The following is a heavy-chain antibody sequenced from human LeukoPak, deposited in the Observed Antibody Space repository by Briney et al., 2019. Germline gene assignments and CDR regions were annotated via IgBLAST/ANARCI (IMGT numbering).Heavy chain of an antibody. CDR1: GFTFNSYA. V-gene: IGHV3-23*01. Sequence: GGSLRLSCAASGFTFNSYAMSWVRQAPGKGLEWVSAITSGGGDTYHHDSVNGRFTISRDNSKNTLYLQMNSLRAEDTAIYYCAKGSSSSRPYYFDYWAPGTLVTASS. CDR3: AKGSSSSRPYYFDY. CDR2: ITSGGGDT. D-gene: IGHD6-6*01. J-gene: IGHJ4*02.